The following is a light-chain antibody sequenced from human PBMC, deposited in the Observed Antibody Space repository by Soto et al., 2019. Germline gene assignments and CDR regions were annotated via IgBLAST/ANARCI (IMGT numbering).Light chain of an antibody. Sequence: QSVLTQPASVSGSPGQTITISCTGTSSDVGGYNYLSWYQQHPGKAPKVMIYEVSNRPSGVSNRFSGSKSGNTASLTISGLQAEDGADYFCSSYTTSGTPVFGGGTKVTVL. CDR2: EVS. V-gene: IGLV2-14*01. CDR1: SSDVGGYNY. CDR3: SSYTTSGTPV. J-gene: IGLJ3*02.